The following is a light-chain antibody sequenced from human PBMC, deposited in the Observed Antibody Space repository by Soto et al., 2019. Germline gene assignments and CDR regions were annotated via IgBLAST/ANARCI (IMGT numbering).Light chain of an antibody. J-gene: IGKJ1*01. V-gene: IGKV3-20*01. CDR1: QSVGSSY. Sequence: EIVLTQSPGTLSLSPGERATLSCRASQSVGSSYFAWYQQRPGQAPRLLIYGVSSRATGLPDRFSGSGSGTDFTLTISRLEPEDFAVYYCQQYSDSWWTFGPGTNVEI. CDR2: GVS. CDR3: QQYSDSWWT.